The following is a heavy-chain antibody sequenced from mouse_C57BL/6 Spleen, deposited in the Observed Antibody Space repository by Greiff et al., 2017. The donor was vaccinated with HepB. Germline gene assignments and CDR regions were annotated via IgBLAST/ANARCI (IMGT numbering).Heavy chain of an antibody. CDR3: ARPSYGSSLYAMDY. Sequence: EVKLMESGGGLVKPGGSLKLSCAASGFTFSDYGMHWVRQAPEKGLEWVAYISSGSSTIYYADTVKGRFTISRDNAKNTLFLQMTSLRSEDTAMYYCARPSYGSSLYAMDYWGQGTSVTVSS. CDR1: GFTFSDYG. J-gene: IGHJ4*01. D-gene: IGHD1-1*01. V-gene: IGHV5-17*01. CDR2: ISSGSSTI.